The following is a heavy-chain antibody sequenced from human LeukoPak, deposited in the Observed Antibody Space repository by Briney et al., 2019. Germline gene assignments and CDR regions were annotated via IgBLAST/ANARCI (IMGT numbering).Heavy chain of an antibody. CDR1: GYSFTSYW. V-gene: IGHV5-10-1*01. Sequence: GESQRISCKGSGYSFTSYWISWVRQMPGKGLEWMGRIDPSDSYTNYSPSFQGHVTISADKSISTAYLQWSSLKASDTAMYYCARQGILAVAGRVNLDYWGQGTLVTVSS. CDR3: ARQGILAVAGRVNLDY. J-gene: IGHJ4*02. CDR2: IDPSDSYT. D-gene: IGHD6-19*01.